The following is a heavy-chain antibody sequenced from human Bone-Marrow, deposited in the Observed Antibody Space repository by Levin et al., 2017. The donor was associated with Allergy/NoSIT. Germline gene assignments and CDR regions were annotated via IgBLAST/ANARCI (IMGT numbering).Heavy chain of an antibody. J-gene: IGHJ4*02. CDR3: ARVVLGCTGGSCQLEGYFDS. CDR1: GDSVSSGSYY. V-gene: IGHV4-61*01. D-gene: IGHD2-15*01. Sequence: SQTLSLTCTVSGDSVSSGSYYWTWIRQPPGKGLECLGYVYYSGSTYYSPSLKSRITIAVDTSKNQFSLKMTSMTAADTAVYYCARVVLGCTGGSCQLEGYFDSWGQGTLAIVSS. CDR2: VYYSGST.